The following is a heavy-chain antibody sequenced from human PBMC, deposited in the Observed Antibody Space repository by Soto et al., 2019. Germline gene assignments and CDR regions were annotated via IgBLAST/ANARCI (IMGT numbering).Heavy chain of an antibody. V-gene: IGHV1-69*13. CDR1: GFSSTTYA. CDR2: IIPIFGTA. Sequence: GASVKVSCKASGFSSTTYAISWVRQAPGQGLEWMGGIIPIFGTANYAQKFQGRVTITADESTSTAYMELSSLRSEDTAVYYCARETTTAMVTFGYWGQGTLVTVSS. D-gene: IGHD5-18*01. J-gene: IGHJ4*02. CDR3: ARETTTAMVTFGY.